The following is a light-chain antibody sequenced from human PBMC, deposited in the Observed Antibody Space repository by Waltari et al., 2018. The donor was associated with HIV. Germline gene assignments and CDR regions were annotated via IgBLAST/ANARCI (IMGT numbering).Light chain of an antibody. J-gene: IGLJ1*01. Sequence: SYVLTQPPSVSVATRKTARFTWGGNNNGSKSVHWYQQKPGQAPVLVIYYDSDRPSGIPERFSGSNSGNTATLTISRVEAGDEVDYYCQVWDSSSDTYVFGTGTKVTVL. CDR1: NNGSKS. V-gene: IGLV3-21*04. CDR3: QVWDSSSDTYV. CDR2: YDS.